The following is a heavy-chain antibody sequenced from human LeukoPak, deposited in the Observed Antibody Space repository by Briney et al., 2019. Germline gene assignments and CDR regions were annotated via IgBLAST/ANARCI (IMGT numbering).Heavy chain of an antibody. V-gene: IGHV3-33*01. CDR1: GFSLSNYG. CDR2: INYDGSNR. Sequence: GGSLRLSCAASGFSLSNYGLHWVRQGPGKGLEGVAVINYDGSNRYYADSVKGRFTISKDSSENTLYLQMNSLRDDDTAMYYCARWGGTRQYYFDYWGQGTLATVSS. D-gene: IGHD3-16*01. J-gene: IGHJ4*02. CDR3: ARWGGTRQYYFDY.